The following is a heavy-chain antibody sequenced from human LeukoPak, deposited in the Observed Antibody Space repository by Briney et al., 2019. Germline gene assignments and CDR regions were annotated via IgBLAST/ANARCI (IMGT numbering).Heavy chain of an antibody. CDR1: GFTFSSYS. CDR3: ARGDLLDV. J-gene: IGHJ6*04. V-gene: IGHV3-21*01. Sequence: GGSVRLSCAASGFTFSSYSMNWARQAPGKGLEWVSSIISSSSYIYYADSVKGRFTISRDNAKNSLYLQMNSLRAEDTAVYYYARGDLLDVWGKGTTVTASS. CDR2: IISSSSYI.